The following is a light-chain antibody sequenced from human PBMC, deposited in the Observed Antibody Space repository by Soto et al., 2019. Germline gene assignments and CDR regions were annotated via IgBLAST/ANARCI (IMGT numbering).Light chain of an antibody. CDR2: DAS. Sequence: EIVLTQSPAALSLYPGERATLSCGASQSVSSSYLAWYQQKPGLAPRLLIYDASSRATGIPDRFSGSGSGTDFTLTISRLEPEVFVVYYCQRYGSSPTFGQGTRLEIK. J-gene: IGKJ5*01. CDR1: QSVSSSY. CDR3: QRYGSSPT. V-gene: IGKV3D-20*01.